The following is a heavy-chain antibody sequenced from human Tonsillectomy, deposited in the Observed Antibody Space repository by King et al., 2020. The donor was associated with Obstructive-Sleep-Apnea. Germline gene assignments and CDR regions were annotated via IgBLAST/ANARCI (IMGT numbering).Heavy chain of an antibody. D-gene: IGHD3-10*01. V-gene: IGHV4-4*02. J-gene: IGHJ4*02. CDR1: GGSFSGDNW. CDR3: VKHGFFSLEY. CDR2: IYRSGVT. Sequence: QLQESGPGLLKPSGTLSLTCAVSGGSFSGDNWWSWVRQPPGQGLEWIGEIYRSGVTNYNAALKSRVTISLDNSRNQFSLRLTSVTAADTAVYYCVKHGFFSLEYWGQGTLATVSS.